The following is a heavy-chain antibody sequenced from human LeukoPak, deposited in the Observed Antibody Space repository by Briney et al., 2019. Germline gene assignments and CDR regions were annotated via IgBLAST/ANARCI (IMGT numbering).Heavy chain of an antibody. V-gene: IGHV1-8*01. D-gene: IGHD4-17*01. J-gene: IGHJ6*02. CDR1: GYTFTSYD. CDR3: ARLHGDYDGMDV. Sequence: GASVKVSCKASGYTFTSYDINWVRQATGQGLEWMGWMNPNSGNTGYAQKFQGRVTMTRNTSISTAYMELSSLRSEDTAVYYCARLHGDYDGMDVWGQGTTVTVSS. CDR2: MNPNSGNT.